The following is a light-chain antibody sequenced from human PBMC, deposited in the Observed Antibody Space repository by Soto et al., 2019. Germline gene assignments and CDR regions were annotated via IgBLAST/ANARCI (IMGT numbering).Light chain of an antibody. CDR1: SGSIASNY. CDR3: SSYAGSNNFV. CDR2: EDN. Sequence: NFMLTQPHSVSESPGKTVTISCTRSSGSIASNYVQWYQQRPGSAPTTVIYEDNQRPSGVPDRFSGSIDSSSNSASLTISGLKTEDEADYYCSSYAGSNNFVFGTGTKVTVL. V-gene: IGLV6-57*04. J-gene: IGLJ1*01.